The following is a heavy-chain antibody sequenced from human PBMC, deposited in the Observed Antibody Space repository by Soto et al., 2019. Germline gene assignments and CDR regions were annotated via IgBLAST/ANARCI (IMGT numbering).Heavy chain of an antibody. CDR3: ARSTNYYFDY. D-gene: IGHD7-27*01. V-gene: IGHV4-39*01. J-gene: IGHJ4*02. CDR1: GGSISSSSYY. Sequence: ASETLSLTCTVSGGSISSSSYYWGWIRQPPGKGLEWIGSIYYSGSTYYNPSLKSRVTISVDTSKNQFSLKLSSVTAADTAVYYCARSTNYYFDYWGQGTLVTVSS. CDR2: IYYSGST.